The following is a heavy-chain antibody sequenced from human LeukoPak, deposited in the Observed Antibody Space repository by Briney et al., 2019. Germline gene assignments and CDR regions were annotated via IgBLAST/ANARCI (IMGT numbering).Heavy chain of an antibody. Sequence: GGSLRLSCAASGFTFSSYAMSWVRQAPGKGLEWVSAISGSGGSTYYADSVKGRFAISRDNSKNTLYLQMNSLRAEDTAVYYCAKDRYSSIAFDIWGQGTMVTVSS. CDR2: ISGSGGST. CDR1: GFTFSSYA. V-gene: IGHV3-23*01. D-gene: IGHD5-18*01. CDR3: AKDRYSSIAFDI. J-gene: IGHJ3*02.